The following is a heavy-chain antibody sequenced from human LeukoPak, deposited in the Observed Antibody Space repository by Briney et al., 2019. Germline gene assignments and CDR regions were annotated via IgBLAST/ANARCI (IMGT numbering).Heavy chain of an antibody. D-gene: IGHD1/OR15-1a*01. CDR1: GFTFSSYG. Sequence: PGGSLRLSCAASGFTFSSYGMHWVRQAPGKGLEWVAFIRYDGSSKYYADSVKGRFTISRDNSKNTLYLQMNSLRPEDTAVYYCAKKRTAENYFDYWGQGTLVTVSS. CDR2: IRYDGSSK. J-gene: IGHJ4*02. V-gene: IGHV3-30*02. CDR3: AKKRTAENYFDY.